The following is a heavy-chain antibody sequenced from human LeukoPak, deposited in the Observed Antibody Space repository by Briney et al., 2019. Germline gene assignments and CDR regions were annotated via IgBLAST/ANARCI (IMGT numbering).Heavy chain of an antibody. CDR2: INPNSGVT. CDR3: ARDSHSTVTTYYFDY. Sequence: GASVKVSCKASRYTFTGYYMHWVRQAPGQGLEWMGWINPNSGVTNYAQKFQGRVTMARDTSISTAYMELSRLRSDDTAVYYCARDSHSTVTTYYFDYWGQGTLVTVSS. V-gene: IGHV1-2*02. J-gene: IGHJ4*02. CDR1: RYTFTGYY. D-gene: IGHD4-11*01.